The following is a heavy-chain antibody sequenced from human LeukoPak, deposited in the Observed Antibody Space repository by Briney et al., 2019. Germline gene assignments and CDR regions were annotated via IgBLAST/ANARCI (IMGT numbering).Heavy chain of an antibody. J-gene: IGHJ4*02. CDR1: GYTFTGYY. V-gene: IGHV1-2*02. D-gene: IGHD2-15*01. Sequence: GASVKVSCKASGYTFTGYYMHWVRQAPGQGLEWMGWINPNSGGTNYAQKFQGRVTMTRDTSISTAYMELSRLRSDDTAVYYCASLFRYFSGGSCYDYADYWGQGPLVTVSS. CDR3: ASLFRYFSGGSCYDYADY. CDR2: INPNSGGT.